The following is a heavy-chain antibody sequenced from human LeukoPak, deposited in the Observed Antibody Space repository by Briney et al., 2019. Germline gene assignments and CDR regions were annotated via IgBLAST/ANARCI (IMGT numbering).Heavy chain of an antibody. Sequence: PSETLSLTCAVSGYSISSGYYWGWIRQPPGKGLEWIGSIYHSGSTYYNPSLKSRVTISVDTSKNQFSLKLSSVTAADTAVYYCARVGFLEWLLYFDYWGQGTLLTVSS. J-gene: IGHJ4*02. CDR2: IYHSGST. D-gene: IGHD3-3*02. V-gene: IGHV4-38-2*01. CDR3: ARVGFLEWLLYFDY. CDR1: GYSISSGYY.